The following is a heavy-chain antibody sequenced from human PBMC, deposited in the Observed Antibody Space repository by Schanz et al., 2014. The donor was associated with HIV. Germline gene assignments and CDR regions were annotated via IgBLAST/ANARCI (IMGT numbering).Heavy chain of an antibody. Sequence: EVQLLESGGGLVQPGGSLRLSCEASGFTFSNYAMSWVRQAPGKGLEWVSGISDTGVRTNYADSVKGRLTISRDNSENTLYLQMNSLRAEDTAVYYCAKSRGDSWPYGMDVWGQGTRVIVSS. CDR2: ISDTGVRT. CDR3: AKSRGDSWPYGMDV. J-gene: IGHJ6*02. V-gene: IGHV3-23*01. D-gene: IGHD4-17*01. CDR1: GFTFSNYA.